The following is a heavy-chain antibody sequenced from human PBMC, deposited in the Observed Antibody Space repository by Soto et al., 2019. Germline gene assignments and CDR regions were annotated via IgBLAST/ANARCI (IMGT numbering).Heavy chain of an antibody. CDR3: ARVNAEFDY. Sequence: QVQRVQSGAEVKKPGASVNVSCKASGYTFTTYAMHWVRQAPGQRLEWMGWISAGNGNTKYSQKFQGRVTITRDTSASTAYMELSSLTSEDTAVYYCARVNAEFDYWGQGTLVTVSS. V-gene: IGHV1-3*01. J-gene: IGHJ4*02. CDR1: GYTFTTYA. CDR2: ISAGNGNT.